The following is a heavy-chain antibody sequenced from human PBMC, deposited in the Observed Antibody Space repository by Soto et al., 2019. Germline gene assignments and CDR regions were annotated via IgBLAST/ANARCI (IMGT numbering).Heavy chain of an antibody. CDR2: INHSGST. J-gene: IGHJ4*02. Sequence: TSETLSLTCAVYGGSFSGYYWSWIRQPPGKGLEWIGEINHSGSTNYNPSLKSRVTISVDTSKNQFSLKLSSVTAADTAVYYCARGGFFRIAARRPLSWGQGTLVTVSS. CDR3: ARGGFFRIAARRPLS. V-gene: IGHV4-34*01. CDR1: GGSFSGYY. D-gene: IGHD6-6*01.